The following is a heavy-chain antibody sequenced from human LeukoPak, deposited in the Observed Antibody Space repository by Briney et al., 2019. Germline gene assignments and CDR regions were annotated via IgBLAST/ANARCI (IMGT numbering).Heavy chain of an antibody. CDR3: GSLVGGYYPPVEAFDV. V-gene: IGHV3-74*01. Sequence: PGGSLRLSCAASGFSFRSCWMHWVRQAPGKELVWVSRINGDGSTTNYADSVRGRFTISRDNAKNTLYLQMNSLRADDSAVYFCGSLVGGYYPPVEAFDVWGQGTMVTVSS. J-gene: IGHJ3*01. D-gene: IGHD3-3*01. CDR1: GFSFRSCW. CDR2: INGDGSTT.